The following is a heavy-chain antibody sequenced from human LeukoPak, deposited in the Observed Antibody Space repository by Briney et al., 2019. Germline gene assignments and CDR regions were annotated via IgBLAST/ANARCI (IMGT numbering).Heavy chain of an antibody. V-gene: IGHV3-48*04. Sequence: GGSLRLSCAASGFTFSSYSMNWVRQAPGKGLEWVSYISSSSSTIYYADSVKGRFTISRDNAKNSLYLQMNSLRAEDTAVYYCARCGGSWGRYWFDPWGQGTLVTVSS. CDR3: ARCGGSWGRYWFDP. CDR1: GFTFSSYS. J-gene: IGHJ5*02. D-gene: IGHD2-15*01. CDR2: ISSSSSTI.